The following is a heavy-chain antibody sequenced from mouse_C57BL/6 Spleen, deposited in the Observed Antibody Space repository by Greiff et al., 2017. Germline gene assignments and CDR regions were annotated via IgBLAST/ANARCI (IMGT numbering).Heavy chain of an antibody. CDR1: GYTFTSYW. J-gene: IGHJ3*01. Sequence: VQLQQPGTELVKPGASVKLSCKASGYTFTSYWMHWVKQRPGKGLEWIGNINPSNGGTNYNEKLKSKATLTVDKSSSTAYMQLSSLTSEDSAVYYCARSSYYGSPAWFAYWGQGTLVTVSA. V-gene: IGHV1-53*01. D-gene: IGHD1-1*01. CDR2: INPSNGGT. CDR3: ARSSYYGSPAWFAY.